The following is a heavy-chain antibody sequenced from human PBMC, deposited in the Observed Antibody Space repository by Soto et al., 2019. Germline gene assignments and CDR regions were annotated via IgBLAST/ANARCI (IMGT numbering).Heavy chain of an antibody. Sequence: QVQLVQSGAEVKKPGASVKVSCKASGYTFTSYAMHWVRQAPGQRLEWMGWINAGNGNTKYSQKFQGRVTITRATSATTAYMALSSLRSDATAVYYCASSYSTYALIAYYYSGMDVWGQGTTVTVSS. V-gene: IGHV1-3*01. CDR3: ASSYSTYALIAYYYSGMDV. CDR1: GYTFTSYA. CDR2: INAGNGNT. D-gene: IGHD4-4*01. J-gene: IGHJ6*02.